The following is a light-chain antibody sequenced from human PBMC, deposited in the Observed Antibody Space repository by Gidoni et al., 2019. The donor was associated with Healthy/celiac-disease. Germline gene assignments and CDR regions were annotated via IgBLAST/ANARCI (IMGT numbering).Light chain of an antibody. CDR2: GAS. Sequence: EIVFTQSPGTLSLSPGERATLSCRASQSVSSPYLAWYQQKPGQAPRLLIYGASSRATGIPNRFSGSGSGTDFTLTSSRLEPEDFAVYYCQQYGSSPTFXQXTKVEIK. CDR3: QQYGSSPT. J-gene: IGKJ1*01. V-gene: IGKV3-20*01. CDR1: QSVSSPY.